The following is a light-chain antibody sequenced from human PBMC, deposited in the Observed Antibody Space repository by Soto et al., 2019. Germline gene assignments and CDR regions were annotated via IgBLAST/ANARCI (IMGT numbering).Light chain of an antibody. CDR1: QSVSSSY. V-gene: IGKV3-20*01. CDR3: QQDCSSPIT. J-gene: IGKJ3*01. CDR2: GAS. Sequence: LGQSPRSRSLSPGERATVSCRASQSVSSSYLAWYQQKPGQAPRLLIYGASSRATGIPDRFSGSGSGTDFTLTISRLEPEDFAVYYCQQDCSSPITFGPGTKVDI.